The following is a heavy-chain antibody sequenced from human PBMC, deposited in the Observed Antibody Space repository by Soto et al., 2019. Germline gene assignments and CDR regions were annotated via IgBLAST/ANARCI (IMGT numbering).Heavy chain of an antibody. CDR3: ARGLGYCSSTSCYLFRWDY. V-gene: IGHV4-34*01. J-gene: IGHJ4*02. D-gene: IGHD2-2*01. CDR2: INHSGST. Sequence: SETLSLTCAVYGGSFSGYYWSWIRQPPGKGLEWIGEINHSGSTNYNPSLKSRVTISVDTSKNQFSLKLSSVTAADTAVYYCARGLGYCSSTSCYLFRWDYWGQGTLVTVSS. CDR1: GGSFSGYY.